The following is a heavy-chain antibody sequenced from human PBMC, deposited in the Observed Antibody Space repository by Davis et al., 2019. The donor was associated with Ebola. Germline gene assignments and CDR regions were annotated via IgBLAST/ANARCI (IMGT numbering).Heavy chain of an antibody. V-gene: IGHV3-7*01. D-gene: IGHD6-19*01. CDR1: GFTFSNYW. CDR2: IKEDGSDI. CDR3: VRRAQWLWFDS. Sequence: GGSLRLSCATSGFTFSNYWMSWVRQAPGKGLEWVANIKEDGSDIYYVDSVKGRFTISRDNAKNSLYLQMNSLKVEDTAVYYCVRRAQWLWFDSWGQGTLVTVSS. J-gene: IGHJ5*01.